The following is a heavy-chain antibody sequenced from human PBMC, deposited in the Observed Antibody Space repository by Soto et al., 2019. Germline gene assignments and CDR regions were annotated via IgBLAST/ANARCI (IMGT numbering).Heavy chain of an antibody. CDR2: ISGSGGST. Sequence: GGSLRLSCAASGFTFSSYAMSWVRQAPGKGLEWVSAISGSGGSTYYADSVKGRLTISRDNSTNTLYLQMNSLRAEDTAVYYCAKSEGYYYDSSGYPLDYYYYGMDVWGQGTTVTVSS. CDR3: AKSEGYYYDSSGYPLDYYYYGMDV. D-gene: IGHD3-22*01. CDR1: GFTFSSYA. J-gene: IGHJ6*02. V-gene: IGHV3-23*01.